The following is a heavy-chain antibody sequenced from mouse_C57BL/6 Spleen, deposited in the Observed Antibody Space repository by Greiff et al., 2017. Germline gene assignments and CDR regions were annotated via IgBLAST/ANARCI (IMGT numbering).Heavy chain of an antibody. V-gene: IGHV5-4*01. D-gene: IGHD2-4*01. J-gene: IGHJ3*01. CDR3: ARDGYDYDGAWFAY. CDR1: GFTFSSYA. CDR2: ISDGGSYT. Sequence: EVKLVESGGGLVKPGGSLKLSCAASGFTFSSYAMSWVRQTPEKRLEWVATISDGGSYTYYPDNVKGRFTISRDNAKNNLYRQMSHLKSEDTAMYYCARDGYDYDGAWFAYWGQGTLVTVSA.